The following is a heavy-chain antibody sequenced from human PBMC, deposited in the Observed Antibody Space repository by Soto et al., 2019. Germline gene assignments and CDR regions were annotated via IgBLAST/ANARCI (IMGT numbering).Heavy chain of an antibody. D-gene: IGHD6-13*01. CDR1: GYTFTGYY. CDR3: ARGVPGQAAGTPLDY. Sequence: VSVKVSCKASGYTFTGYYMHWVRQAPGQGLEWMGWINPNSGGTNYAQKFQGWVTMTRDTSISTAYMELSRLRSDDTAVYYCARGVPGQAAGTPLDYWGQGTLVTVSS. CDR2: INPNSGGT. V-gene: IGHV1-2*04. J-gene: IGHJ4*02.